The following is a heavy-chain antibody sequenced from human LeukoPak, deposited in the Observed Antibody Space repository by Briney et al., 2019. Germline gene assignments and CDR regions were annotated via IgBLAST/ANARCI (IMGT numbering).Heavy chain of an antibody. CDR2: INHSGAT. J-gene: IGHJ2*01. CDR3: ARRRPIAMKGYFNWSFDL. CDR1: DGSFSDSY. V-gene: IGHV4-34*01. D-gene: IGHD6-13*01. Sequence: SETLSLTCAVYDGSFSDSYWTWIRQPPGKGLEWVAEINHSGATDYNPALKSRVSISVDPSKKQFSLRLNSVTVADTAVYYCARRRPIAMKGYFNWSFDLWGRGTLVTVSS.